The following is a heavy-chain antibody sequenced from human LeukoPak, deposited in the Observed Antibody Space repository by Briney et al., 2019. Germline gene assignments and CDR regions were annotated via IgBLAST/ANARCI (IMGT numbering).Heavy chain of an antibody. J-gene: IGHJ4*02. CDR2: INTDGSIT. V-gene: IGHV3-74*01. D-gene: IGHD3-10*01. CDR1: GFTYSDYW. CDR3: ARDRGPRTGFMVREAYDY. Sequence: GGSLRLSCAASGFTYSDYWIHWVRQAPGKGLVWVSRINTDGSITNYADSVKGRFSISRDNAKNTLYLQMSSLRAEDTAVYYCARDRGPRTGFMVREAYDYWGQGTLVTVSS.